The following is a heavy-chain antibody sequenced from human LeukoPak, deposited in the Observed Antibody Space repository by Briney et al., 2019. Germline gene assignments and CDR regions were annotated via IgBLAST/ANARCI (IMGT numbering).Heavy chain of an antibody. V-gene: IGHV3-74*01. J-gene: IGHJ4*02. CDR1: GFTFSSYW. CDR2: INEHGSIT. CDR3: ARDVAGSGSL. Sequence: GGSLRLSCAASGFTFSSYWMHWVRQVPGKGLVWVARINEHGSITDYADSVKDRFTVSRDNAWNTLHLQMNSLRAEDTAVYYCARDVAGSGSLWGQGTLITVSS. D-gene: IGHD3-10*01.